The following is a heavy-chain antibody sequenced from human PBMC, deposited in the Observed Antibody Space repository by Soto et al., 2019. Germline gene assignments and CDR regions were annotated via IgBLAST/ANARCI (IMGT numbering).Heavy chain of an antibody. CDR1: GGTFSSYA. CDR2: IIPIFGTA. V-gene: IGHV1-69*01. Sequence: QVQLVQSGAEVKKPGSSVKVSCKASGGTFSSYAISWVRQAPGQGLEWMGGIIPIFGTANYAQKFQGSVTITADESTSPAYMELSSLRSEDTAVYYCARGGNWNYGGDGWFDPWGQGTLVTVSS. D-gene: IGHD1-7*01. CDR3: ARGGNWNYGGDGWFDP. J-gene: IGHJ5*02.